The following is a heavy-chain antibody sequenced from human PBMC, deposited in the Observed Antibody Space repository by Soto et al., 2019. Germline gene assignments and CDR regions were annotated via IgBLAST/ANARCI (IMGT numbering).Heavy chain of an antibody. CDR1: GGPISNNNW. CDR2: IHHSGSS. J-gene: IGHJ6*02. Sequence: QVQLHESGPGLVKPSDTLSLTCAVSGGPISNNNWRSWVRQPPGKALEWIGEIHHSGSSNYNPSLKSRVTISADKSKNQRTLTLNSVAAADTAVYYCARRDRYAKDVWGQGATVTVSS. CDR3: ARRDRYAKDV. V-gene: IGHV4-4*02. D-gene: IGHD1-1*01.